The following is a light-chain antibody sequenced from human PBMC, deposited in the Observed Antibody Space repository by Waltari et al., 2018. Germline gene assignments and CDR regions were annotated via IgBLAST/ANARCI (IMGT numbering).Light chain of an antibody. CDR3: QHYLRLPVT. CDR1: QSVSRA. Sequence: EIVLTPSPVTLSLSLGERATVSCRASQSVSRALAWYHQKPGQAPRLLIYGASTRATGIPDRFSGSGSGTDFSLTISRLEPDDFAVYYCQHYLRLPVTFGQGTTVEI. CDR2: GAS. V-gene: IGKV3-20*01. J-gene: IGKJ1*01.